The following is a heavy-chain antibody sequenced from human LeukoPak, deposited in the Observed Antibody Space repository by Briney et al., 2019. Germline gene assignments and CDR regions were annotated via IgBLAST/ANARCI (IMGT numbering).Heavy chain of an antibody. V-gene: IGHV4-38-2*01. CDR2: IYYSGST. CDR3: ARPSFRSYDFWSGFGPFDY. J-gene: IGHJ4*02. D-gene: IGHD3-3*01. CDR1: GYSISSGYY. Sequence: SETLSLTCAVSGYSISSGYYWGWIRQPPGKGLEWIGSIYYSGSTYYNPSLKSRVTISVDTSKNQFSLKLSSVTAADTAVYYCARPSFRSYDFWSGFGPFDYWGQGTLVTVSS.